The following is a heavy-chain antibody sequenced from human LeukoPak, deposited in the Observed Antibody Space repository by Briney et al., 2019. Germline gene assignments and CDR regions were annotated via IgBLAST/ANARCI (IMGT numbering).Heavy chain of an antibody. CDR3: ARGEYQLLYRGWLDP. J-gene: IGHJ5*02. D-gene: IGHD2-2*02. CDR2: INPSGGST. CDR1: GYTFTSYY. Sequence: GASVNVSCKASGYTFTSYYMHWVRQAPGQGLEWMGIINPSGGSTSYAHKFQGRVTMTRDTSTSTVYMELSSLRSEDTAVYYCARGEYQLLYRGWLDPWGQGTLVTVSS. V-gene: IGHV1-46*01.